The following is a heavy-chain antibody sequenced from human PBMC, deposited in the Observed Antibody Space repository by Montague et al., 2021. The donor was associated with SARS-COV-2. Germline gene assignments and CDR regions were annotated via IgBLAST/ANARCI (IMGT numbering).Heavy chain of an antibody. D-gene: IGHD3-10*01. Sequence: SLRLSCAASGFTFSDYYVSWIRQAPGKGPEWISYIGNSGDTIYHADSVKGRFTISRDNARNSLYLQMNSLRAEDTAVYYCARDLIQGARRIYYSGMDVWGQGTMVTISS. V-gene: IGHV3-11*01. CDR2: IGNSGDTI. CDR3: ARDLIQGARRIYYSGMDV. CDR1: GFTFSDYY. J-gene: IGHJ6*02.